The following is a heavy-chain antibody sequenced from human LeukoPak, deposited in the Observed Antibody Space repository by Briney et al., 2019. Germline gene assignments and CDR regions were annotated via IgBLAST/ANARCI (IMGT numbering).Heavy chain of an antibody. J-gene: IGHJ5*02. Sequence: SETLSLTCAVYGESFSGYYWSWIRQPPGKGLEWIGEINHSGSTNYNPSLKSRVTISVDTSKNQFSLKLSSVTAADTAVYYCARGLGAYWFDPWGQGTLVTVSS. CDR2: INHSGST. CDR1: GESFSGYY. V-gene: IGHV4-34*01. CDR3: ARGLGAYWFDP.